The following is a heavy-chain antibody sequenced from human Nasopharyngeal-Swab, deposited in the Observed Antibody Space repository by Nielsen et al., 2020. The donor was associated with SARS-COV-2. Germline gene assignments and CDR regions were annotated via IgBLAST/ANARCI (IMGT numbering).Heavy chain of an antibody. CDR3: ARDLVVVPAAPGATDY. J-gene: IGHJ4*02. D-gene: IGHD2-2*01. Sequence: GVLKISCAASGFTVSSNYMSWVRQAPGKGLEWVSVIYSGGSTYYADSVKGRFTISRDNSKNTLYLQMNSLRAEDTAVYYCARDLVVVPAAPGATDYWGQGTLVTVSS. V-gene: IGHV3-66*02. CDR2: IYSGGST. CDR1: GFTVSSNY.